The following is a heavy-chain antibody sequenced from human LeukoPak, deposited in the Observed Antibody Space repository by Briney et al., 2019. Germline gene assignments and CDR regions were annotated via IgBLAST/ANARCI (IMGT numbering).Heavy chain of an antibody. D-gene: IGHD3-22*01. V-gene: IGHV3-53*01. CDR1: GFTVSSNY. J-gene: IGHJ4*02. CDR2: IYRDDTT. CDR3: ATAAHDTGSYIVNHDY. Sequence: GRSLRLSCAASGFTVSSNYMSWVRQAPGKGLTWVSVIYRDDTTYYADSVKGRFTISRDNSKNTLYLQMSSLRAEDTAMYYCATAAHDTGSYIVNHDYWGQGTLVTVSS.